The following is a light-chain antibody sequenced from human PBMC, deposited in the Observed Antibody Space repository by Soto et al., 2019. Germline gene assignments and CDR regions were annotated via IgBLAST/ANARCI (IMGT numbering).Light chain of an antibody. CDR2: EVN. Sequence: QSVLTQPASVSGSPGQSITISCTGTSSDVGNYNLVSWYQQHPGKAPKLLIYEVNKRPSGFSNRFSGSKSGNTASLTISGLQADDEADYFCCSYAGSYIYVFGTGTKLTVL. CDR1: SSDVGNYNL. V-gene: IGLV2-23*02. CDR3: CSYAGSYIYV. J-gene: IGLJ1*01.